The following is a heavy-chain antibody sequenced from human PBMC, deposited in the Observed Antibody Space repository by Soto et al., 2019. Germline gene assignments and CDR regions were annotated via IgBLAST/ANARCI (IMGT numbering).Heavy chain of an antibody. V-gene: IGHV3-7*03. CDR3: ARIRFLQWLSDGNWFEP. Sequence: PGGSLRLSCASSVFTFSSYWMSCVRQAPGKWLEWVANIKQDGSEKYYVDSVKGRFTISRDNAKNSLYLQMNSLRAEDTAVYYCARIRFLQWLSDGNWFEPWGQRTLVIVSS. J-gene: IGHJ5*02. D-gene: IGHD3-3*01. CDR1: VFTFSSYW. CDR2: IKQDGSEK.